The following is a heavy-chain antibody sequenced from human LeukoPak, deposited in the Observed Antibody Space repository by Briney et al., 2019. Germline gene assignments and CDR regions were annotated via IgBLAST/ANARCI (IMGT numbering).Heavy chain of an antibody. V-gene: IGHV4-59*01. CDR2: IYYSGST. CDR1: GGSISSYY. D-gene: IGHD3-10*01. J-gene: IGHJ4*02. CDR3: ARAWFGESAYTFDY. Sequence: MPSETLSLTCTVSGGSISSYYWSWVRQPPGKGLEWIGYIYYSGSTNYNPSLKSRVTISVDTSRNQFSLNLSSVTAADTAVYYCARAWFGESAYTFDYWGQGTLVTVSS.